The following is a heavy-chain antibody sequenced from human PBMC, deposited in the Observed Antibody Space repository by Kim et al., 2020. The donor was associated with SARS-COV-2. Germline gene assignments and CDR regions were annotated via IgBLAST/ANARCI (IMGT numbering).Heavy chain of an antibody. CDR3: ARETGRGDDAFDI. V-gene: IGHV4-34*01. Sequence: YTPSLKSRVTISADASKCQFSLEVNSVTVADTAVYYGARETGRGDDAFDIWGHGTMVTVSS. J-gene: IGHJ3*02. D-gene: IGHD3-10*01.